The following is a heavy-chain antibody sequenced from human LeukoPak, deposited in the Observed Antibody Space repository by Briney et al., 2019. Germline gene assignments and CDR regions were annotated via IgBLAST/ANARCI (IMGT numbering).Heavy chain of an antibody. V-gene: IGHV3-48*01. CDR2: ISSSSSTI. J-gene: IGHJ3*02. CDR3: ARVWEGVVPAQGTPRNAFDI. D-gene: IGHD2-2*01. Sequence: PGGSLRLSCAASGFTFSSYSMNWVRQAPGKGLEWVSYISSSSSTIYYADSVKGRFTISRDNAKNSLYLQMNSLRAEDTAVYYCARVWEGVVPAQGTPRNAFDIWGQGTMVTVSS. CDR1: GFTFSSYS.